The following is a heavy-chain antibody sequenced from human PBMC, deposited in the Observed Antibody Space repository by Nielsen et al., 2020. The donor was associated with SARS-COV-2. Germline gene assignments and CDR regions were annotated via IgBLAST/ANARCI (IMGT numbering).Heavy chain of an antibody. V-gene: IGHV4-59*12. J-gene: IGHJ4*02. CDR1: GGSISSYY. CDR3: ARGPRFHPPVFRYYYDSSGYYSEMPYFDY. D-gene: IGHD3-22*01. CDR2: IYYSGST. Sequence: SETLSPTCTVSGGSISSYYWSWIRQPPGKGLEWIGYIYYSGSTSYNPSLKSRVTISMDAPKNQFSLKMSAVTAADTAVYYCARGPRFHPPVFRYYYDSSGYYSEMPYFDYWGQGTLVTVSS.